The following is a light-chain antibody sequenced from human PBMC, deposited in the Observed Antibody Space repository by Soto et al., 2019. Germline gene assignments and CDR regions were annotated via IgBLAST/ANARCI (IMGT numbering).Light chain of an antibody. CDR2: EDN. V-gene: IGLV6-57*04. CDR3: QSYDSSNWV. Sequence: NFMLTQPHSVSESPGKTVTISCTRSSGSIASNYVQWYHQRPGSAPTIVMYEDNQRPSGVPDRFSGSIDRSSNSASLTISGLKTEDEGDFYCQSYDSSNWVFGGGNKLTVL. J-gene: IGLJ3*02. CDR1: SGSIASNY.